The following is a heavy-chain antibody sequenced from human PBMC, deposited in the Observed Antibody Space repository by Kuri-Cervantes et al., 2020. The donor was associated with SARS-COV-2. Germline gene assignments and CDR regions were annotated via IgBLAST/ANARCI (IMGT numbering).Heavy chain of an antibody. CDR1: GGSISSSSYY. CDR3: ARSVTKDFWSGVDI. CDR2: IYYSGST. V-gene: IGHV4-61*01. J-gene: IGHJ3*02. D-gene: IGHD3-3*01. Sequence: ESLKISCTVSGGSISSSSYYWSWIRQPPGKGLEWIGYIYYSGSTNYNPSLKSRVTISVDTSKNQFSLKLSSVTAADTAVYYCARSVTKDFWSGVDIWGQGTMVTVSS.